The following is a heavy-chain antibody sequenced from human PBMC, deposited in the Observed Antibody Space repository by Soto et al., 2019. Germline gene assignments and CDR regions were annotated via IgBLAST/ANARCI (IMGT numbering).Heavy chain of an antibody. Sequence: ASVKVSCKACGYTFTSYGIHWVRQAPGQRLEWMGWINAASGDTKYSPKFQGRVTITRDTSASTAYMELSSLRSEDTAVYYCVRRHVSATGIDWFDPWGQGTLVTVSS. CDR2: INAASGDT. CDR3: VRRHVSATGIDWFDP. D-gene: IGHD6-13*01. V-gene: IGHV1-3*01. J-gene: IGHJ5*02. CDR1: GYTFTSYG.